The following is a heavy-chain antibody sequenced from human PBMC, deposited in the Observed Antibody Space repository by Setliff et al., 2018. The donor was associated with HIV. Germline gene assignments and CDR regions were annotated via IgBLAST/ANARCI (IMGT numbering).Heavy chain of an antibody. Sequence: PSETLSLTCVMDGGSLRDYYWSWIRQPPGKGREWIGSIFYSGSANYNPSLTSPVTISVDTSKNQFSLKLRSVTAADTAVYWCAREDSSYHYFDSWGQGMLVTVSS. V-gene: IGHV4-34*12. CDR2: IFYSGSA. D-gene: IGHD3-22*01. CDR3: AREDSSYHYFDS. J-gene: IGHJ4*02. CDR1: GGSLRDYY.